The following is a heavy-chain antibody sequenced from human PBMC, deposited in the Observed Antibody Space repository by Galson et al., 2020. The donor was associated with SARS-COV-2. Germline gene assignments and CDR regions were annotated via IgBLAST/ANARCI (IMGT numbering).Heavy chain of an antibody. CDR2: ISYDGSNK. Sequence: GESLKISCAASGFTFSSYAMHWVRQAPGKGLEWVAVISYDGSNKYYADSVKGRFTISRDNSKNTLYLQMNSLRAEDTAVYYCARDLASGVLRFLEWSPLYYYGMDVWGQGTTVTVSS. CDR3: ARDLASGVLRFLEWSPLYYYGMDV. CDR1: GFTFSSYA. V-gene: IGHV3-30*04. D-gene: IGHD3-3*01. J-gene: IGHJ6*02.